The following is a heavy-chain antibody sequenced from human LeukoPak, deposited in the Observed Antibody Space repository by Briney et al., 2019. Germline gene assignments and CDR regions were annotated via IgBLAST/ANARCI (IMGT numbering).Heavy chain of an antibody. CDR3: ASGYYDSSGDRVDY. J-gene: IGHJ4*02. D-gene: IGHD3-22*01. Sequence: SGGSLRLSCAASGFTFSDYYMSWIRQAPGKGLEWVSYISSSGSTIYYADSVKGRFTISRDNAKNSLYLQMNSLRAEDTAVYYCASGYYDSSGDRVDYWGQGTLVTVSS. CDR1: GFTFSDYY. CDR2: ISSSGSTI. V-gene: IGHV3-11*01.